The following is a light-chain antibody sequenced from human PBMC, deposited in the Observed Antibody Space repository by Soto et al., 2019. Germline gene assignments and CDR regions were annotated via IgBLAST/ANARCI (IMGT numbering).Light chain of an antibody. CDR2: DVS. V-gene: IGLV2-14*03. Sequence: QSALTQPASVSGSPGQSITISCTGTSRDVGGFNYVSWYQHHPGKAPKLMIYDVSNRPSGVSDRFSGSKSGNTASLTISGLQAEDEAYYYCSSYASTTLLVFGGGTKLTVL. CDR3: SSYASTTLLV. CDR1: SRDVGGFNY. J-gene: IGLJ2*01.